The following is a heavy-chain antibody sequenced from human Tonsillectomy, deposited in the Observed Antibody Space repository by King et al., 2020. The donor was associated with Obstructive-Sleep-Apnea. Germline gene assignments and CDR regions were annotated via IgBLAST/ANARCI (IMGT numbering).Heavy chain of an antibody. CDR1: GGSFSGYY. V-gene: IGHV4-34*01. CDR3: ARGITMIVVVMAHAFDI. CDR2: INHSGST. D-gene: IGHD3-22*01. J-gene: IGHJ3*02. Sequence: VQLQQWGAGLLKPSETLSLTCAVYGGSFSGYYWSWIRQPPGKGLEWIGEINHSGSTNYNPSLKSRVTISVDTSKNQFSLKLSSVTAADTAVYYCARGITMIVVVMAHAFDIWGQGTMVTVSS.